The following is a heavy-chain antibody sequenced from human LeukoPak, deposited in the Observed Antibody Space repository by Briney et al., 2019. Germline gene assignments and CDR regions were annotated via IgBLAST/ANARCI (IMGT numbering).Heavy chain of an antibody. J-gene: IGHJ4*02. CDR1: GFTFSNAW. Sequence: GGSLGLSCAASGFTFSNAWMSWVRQAPGKGLEWVGRIKSKTDGGTTDYAAPVEGRFTISRDDSKNTLYLQMNSLKTEDTAVYYCTTGYYYDSSGYYNLHYYFDYWGQGTLVTASS. CDR3: TTGYYYDSSGYYNLHYYFDY. D-gene: IGHD3-22*01. CDR2: IKSKTDGGTT. V-gene: IGHV3-15*01.